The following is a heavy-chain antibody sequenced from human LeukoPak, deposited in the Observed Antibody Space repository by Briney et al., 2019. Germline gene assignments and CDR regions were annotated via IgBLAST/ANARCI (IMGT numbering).Heavy chain of an antibody. Sequence: PGGSLRLSCAASGFTISNSWMNWVRRAPGKGLEWVSGIIPSGHTTYYADSVRGRFTISRDNSRNTLYLQMNSLRAEDTAVYYCAKDDRWLQFCCWGQGTLVTVSA. CDR3: AKDDRWLQFCC. CDR1: GFTISNSW. D-gene: IGHD5-24*01. V-gene: IGHV3-23*01. CDR2: IIPSGHTT. J-gene: IGHJ4*02.